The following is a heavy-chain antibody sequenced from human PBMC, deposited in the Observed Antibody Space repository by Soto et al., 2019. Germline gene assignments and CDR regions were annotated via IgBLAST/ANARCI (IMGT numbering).Heavy chain of an antibody. D-gene: IGHD3-22*01. CDR1: GGTFSSYA. CDR3: ARAYYDSSGYSYDWFDP. J-gene: IGHJ5*02. Sequence: SVKVSCKASGGTFSSYAISWVRQAPGQGLEWMGGIIPIFGTANYAQKFQGRVTITADESTSTAYMELSSLRSEDTAVYYCARAYYDSSGYSYDWFDPWGQGTLVTVSS. CDR2: IIPIFGTA. V-gene: IGHV1-69*13.